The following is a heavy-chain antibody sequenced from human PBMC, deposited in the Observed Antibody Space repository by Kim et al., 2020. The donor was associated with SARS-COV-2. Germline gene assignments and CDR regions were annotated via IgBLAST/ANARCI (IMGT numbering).Heavy chain of an antibody. V-gene: IGHV1-58*01. Sequence: SVKVSCKASGFTFTSSAVQWVRPARGQRLEWIGRIVVGSGNTNYAQKFQERVTITRDMSTSTAYMELSSLRSEDTAVYYCAADPLHSGYVPYYYGMDVWGQGTTVTVSS. J-gene: IGHJ6*02. CDR2: IVVGSGNT. D-gene: IGHD5-12*01. CDR1: GFTFTSSA. CDR3: AADPLHSGYVPYYYGMDV.